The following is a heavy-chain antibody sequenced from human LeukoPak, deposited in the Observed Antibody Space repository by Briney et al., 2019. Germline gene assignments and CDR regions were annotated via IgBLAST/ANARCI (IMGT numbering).Heavy chain of an antibody. D-gene: IGHD3-10*01. CDR3: ARGNYYYGSGSYWNFDY. CDR2: IYTSGST. Sequence: SETLSLTCTVSGGSISSYYWSWIRQPAGKGLEWIGRIYTSGSTNYNPSLKSRVTMSVDTSKNQFSLKLSSVTAADTAVYYCARGNYYYGSGSYWNFDYWGQGTLVTVSS. V-gene: IGHV4-4*07. CDR1: GGSISSYY. J-gene: IGHJ4*02.